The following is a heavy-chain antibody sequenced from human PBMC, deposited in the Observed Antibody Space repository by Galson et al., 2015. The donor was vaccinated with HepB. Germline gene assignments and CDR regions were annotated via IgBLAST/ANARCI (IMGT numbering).Heavy chain of an antibody. V-gene: IGHV3-30*18. Sequence: SLRLSCAASGFTFSSYGMHWVRQAPGKGLEWVAVISYDGSNKYYADSVKGRFTISRDNSKNTLYLQMNGLRAEDTAVYYCAKVLPGIAVAATEGDGMDVWGQGTTVTVS. D-gene: IGHD6-19*01. CDR3: AKVLPGIAVAATEGDGMDV. CDR1: GFTFSSYG. J-gene: IGHJ6*02. CDR2: ISYDGSNK.